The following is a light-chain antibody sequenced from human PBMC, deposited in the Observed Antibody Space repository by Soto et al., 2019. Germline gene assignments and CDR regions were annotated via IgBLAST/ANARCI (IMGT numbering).Light chain of an antibody. V-gene: IGKV1-39*01. CDR3: QHSYSTPST. CDR2: AAS. Sequence: DIQMTQSPSSLSASVGDRVTITCRASQSISSSLNWYQQKPGKAPKLLIYAASSLQSGVPSRFSGSGSGTDFTLTISSLQPEDFATYYCQHSYSTPSTFGGGTKGE. J-gene: IGKJ4*01. CDR1: QSISSS.